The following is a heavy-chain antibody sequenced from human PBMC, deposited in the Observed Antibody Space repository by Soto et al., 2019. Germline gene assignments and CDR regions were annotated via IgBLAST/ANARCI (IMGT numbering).Heavy chain of an antibody. CDR1: GYTFSIYG. D-gene: IGHD4-4*01. Sequence: ASVKVSCKASGYTFSIYGISWVRQAPGQGLEWMGWISAYNGNTNYAQKLQGRVTMTTDTSTSTAYMELRSLRSDDAAVYFCARDHLQRPGVSDYWGQGTLVTVSS. V-gene: IGHV1-18*01. CDR2: ISAYNGNT. J-gene: IGHJ4*02. CDR3: ARDHLQRPGVSDY.